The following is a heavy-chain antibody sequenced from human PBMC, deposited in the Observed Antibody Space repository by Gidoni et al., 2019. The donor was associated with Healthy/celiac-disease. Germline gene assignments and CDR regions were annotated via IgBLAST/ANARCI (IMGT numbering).Heavy chain of an antibody. D-gene: IGHD3-22*01. CDR1: AFSFPSYW. Sequence: VQLVQSGAEVNKPGASLRISCEGSAFSFPSYWLSWVRPMPGKGLEWLGRIDPSDSYTNYSPSFRGHVTISADKALSIAYLQWSSLKAADTAMYYCVRTDDYDSGVHWGQGTLVTVSS. CDR2: IDPSDSYT. J-gene: IGHJ4*02. CDR3: VRTDDYDSGVH. V-gene: IGHV5-10-1*03.